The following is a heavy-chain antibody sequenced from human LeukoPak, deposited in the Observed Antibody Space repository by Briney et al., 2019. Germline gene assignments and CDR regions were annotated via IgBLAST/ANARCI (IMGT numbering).Heavy chain of an antibody. V-gene: IGHV3-23*01. Sequence: GGSLRLSCAASGFTFSSYGMSWVRQAPGKGLEWVSAVTSGRSTYYADSVKGRFTVSRDSSKNTLYLQMNSLRAEDTAVYYCARLVPPNYGAQLRVGAFDIWGQGTMVTVSS. J-gene: IGHJ3*02. CDR3: ARLVPPNYGAQLRVGAFDI. CDR2: VTSGRST. D-gene: IGHD4-17*01. CDR1: GFTFSSYG.